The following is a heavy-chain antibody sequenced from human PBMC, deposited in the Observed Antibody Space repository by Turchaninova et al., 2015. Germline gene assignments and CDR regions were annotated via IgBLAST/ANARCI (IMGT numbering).Heavy chain of an antibody. CDR1: GFTFSDHY. V-gene: IGHV3-11*01. D-gene: IGHD5-12*01. Sequence: GKPGGSLRLSCAASGFTFSDHYMSWIRQAPGKGLEWVSYISNSGITTYYADSVKGRFTSSRDNAKNSVYLEMNSLRAEDTAVYYCARARGYSGYVGYFDYWGQGTLVTVSS. J-gene: IGHJ4*02. CDR3: ARARGYSGYVGYFDY. CDR2: ISNSGITT.